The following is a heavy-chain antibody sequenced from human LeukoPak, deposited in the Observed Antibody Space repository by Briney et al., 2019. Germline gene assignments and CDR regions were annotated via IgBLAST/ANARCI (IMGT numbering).Heavy chain of an antibody. Sequence: GRSLRLSCAASGFTFSSYAMHWVRQAPGKGLEWVAVISYDGSNKYYADSVKGRFTISRDNSKNTLYLQMNSLRAEDTAVYYCARDRGAALGTVSLDYWGQGTLVTVSS. J-gene: IGHJ4*02. CDR2: ISYDGSNK. D-gene: IGHD3-10*01. CDR1: GFTFSSYA. V-gene: IGHV3-30-3*01. CDR3: ARDRGAALGTVSLDY.